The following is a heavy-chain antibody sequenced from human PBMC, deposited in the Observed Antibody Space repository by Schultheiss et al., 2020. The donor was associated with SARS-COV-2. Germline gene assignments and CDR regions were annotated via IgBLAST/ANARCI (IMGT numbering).Heavy chain of an antibody. CDR2: IIPMLAKP. CDR3: ATAGESSFGEANGFDS. V-gene: IGHV1-69*08. Sequence: SVKVSCKASGGTFVSYTFSWVRQAPGQGLEWMGQIIPMLAKPKYAQKAQGRVTITADKSTTTVYMELSNLRSEDTAVYYCATAGESSFGEANGFDSWGQGTMVTVSS. J-gene: IGHJ3*02. CDR1: GGTFVSYT. D-gene: IGHD3-10*01.